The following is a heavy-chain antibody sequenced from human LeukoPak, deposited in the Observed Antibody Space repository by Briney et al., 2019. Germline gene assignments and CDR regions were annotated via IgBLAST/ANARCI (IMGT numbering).Heavy chain of an antibody. CDR3: AREDVGSGRVDS. CDR2: IYYSGST. J-gene: IGHJ4*02. CDR1: GGSISSYY. D-gene: IGHD6-25*01. Sequence: SETLSLTCTVSGGSISSYYWSWIRQPPGKGLDGMGYIYYSGSTNYNPSLKSRGTISVDTSKNQFSLKLSSVTAADTAVYYCAREDVGSGRVDSWGQGTLVTVSS. V-gene: IGHV4-59*01.